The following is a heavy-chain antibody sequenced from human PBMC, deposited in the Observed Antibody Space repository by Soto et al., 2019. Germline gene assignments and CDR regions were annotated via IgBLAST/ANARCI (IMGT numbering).Heavy chain of an antibody. D-gene: IGHD3-3*01. CDR3: ARRRVGYYDFWSGYDLDY. J-gene: IGHJ4*02. CDR2: ISSSSSYI. Sequence: EVQLVESGGGLVKPGGSLRLSCAASGFTFSSYSTNWVRQAPGKGLEWVSSISSSSSYIYYADSVKGRFTISRDNAKNSLYLQMNSLRAEDTAVYYCARRRVGYYDFWSGYDLDYWGQGTLVTVSS. CDR1: GFTFSSYS. V-gene: IGHV3-21*01.